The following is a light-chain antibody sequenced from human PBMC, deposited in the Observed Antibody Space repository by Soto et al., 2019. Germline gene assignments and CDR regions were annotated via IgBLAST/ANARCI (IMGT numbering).Light chain of an antibody. V-gene: IGKV4-1*01. CDR3: QQYYATPRT. CDR2: WAS. Sequence: DIVMTQSPDSLAVSLGERATINCKSSQSVLYSSNNKNYLAWYQQKPGQPPNLLIAWASTRESGVPDRFSGSGSGTDFTLTISSLQAEDVAVYYCQQYYATPRTFGHGTKVDIK. CDR1: QSVLYSSNNKNY. J-gene: IGKJ1*01.